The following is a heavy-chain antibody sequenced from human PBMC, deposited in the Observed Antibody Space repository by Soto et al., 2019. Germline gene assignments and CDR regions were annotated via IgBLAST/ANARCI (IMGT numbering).Heavy chain of an antibody. CDR2: ISYDGSNK. D-gene: IGHD3-16*01. CDR3: ARGGYFLEKQSLDY. J-gene: IGHJ4*02. CDR1: GFTFSSYA. V-gene: IGHV3-30-3*01. Sequence: QVQLVESGGGVVQPGRSLRLSCAASGFTFSSYAMHWVRQAPGKGLEWVAVISYDGSNKYYADSVKGRFTISRDNSKNTLYLQMNSLRAEDTAVYYCARGGYFLEKQSLDYWGQGTLVTVSS.